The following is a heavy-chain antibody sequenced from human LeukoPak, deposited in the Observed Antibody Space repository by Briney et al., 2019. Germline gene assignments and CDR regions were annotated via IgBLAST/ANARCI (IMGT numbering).Heavy chain of an antibody. Sequence: GGSLRLSCAASGFTFSSYGMHWVRQAPGKGLEWVAFIRYDGSNKYYADSVKGRFTISRDNSKNTLYLQMNSLRAEDTAVYYCAKQGDHYDILTGYYIDYWGQGTLVTVSS. CDR3: AKQGDHYDILTGYYIDY. V-gene: IGHV3-30*02. CDR2: IRYDGSNK. J-gene: IGHJ4*02. CDR1: GFTFSSYG. D-gene: IGHD3-9*01.